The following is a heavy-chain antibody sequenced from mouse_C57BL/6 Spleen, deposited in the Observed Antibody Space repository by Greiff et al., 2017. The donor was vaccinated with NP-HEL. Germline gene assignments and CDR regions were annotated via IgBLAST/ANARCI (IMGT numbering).Heavy chain of an antibody. D-gene: IGHD4-1*01. V-gene: IGHV1-85*01. CDR3: ARDWDSYAMDY. CDR1: GYTFTSYD. Sequence: QVQLKESGPELVKPGASVKLSCKASGYTFTSYDINWVKQRPGQGLEWIGWIYPRDGSTKYNEKFKGKATLTVDTYSSTAYMELHSLTSEDSAVYFCARDWDSYAMDYWGQGTSVTVSS. J-gene: IGHJ4*01. CDR2: IYPRDGST.